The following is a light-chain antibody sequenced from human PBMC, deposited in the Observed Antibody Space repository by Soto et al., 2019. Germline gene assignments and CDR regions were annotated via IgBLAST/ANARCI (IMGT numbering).Light chain of an antibody. CDR3: QQYDNWPIT. CDR1: QGVSSY. J-gene: IGKJ5*01. V-gene: IGKV3D-11*01. CDR2: DAS. Sequence: EIVFTQSPATLSLSPGERATLSCRASQGVSSYLAWYQQRPGQAPRLLIYDASNRATGIPDRFSGSGSGTDFTLTISSLQSEDFAVYYCQQYDNWPITFGQGTRLEIK.